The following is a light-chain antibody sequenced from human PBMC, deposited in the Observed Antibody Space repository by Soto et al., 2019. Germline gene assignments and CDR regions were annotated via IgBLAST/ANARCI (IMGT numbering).Light chain of an antibody. V-gene: IGLV1-47*02. CDR3: ASWDDSLGAVI. CDR2: SNN. CDR1: SSNIGGTNY. J-gene: IGLJ2*01. Sequence: QSALTQPPSASGTPGQRVFISCSGSSSNIGGTNYAYWYQQLPGAAPKLLMHSNNLRPSGVPERISGSKSGTSASLAISGLRSEDEAVYYCASWDDSLGAVIFGGGTKVTVL.